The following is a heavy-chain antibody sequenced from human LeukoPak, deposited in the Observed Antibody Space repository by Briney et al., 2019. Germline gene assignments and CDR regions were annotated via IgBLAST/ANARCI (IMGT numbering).Heavy chain of an antibody. V-gene: IGHV1-69*04. CDR1: GGTFSSYA. CDR2: IIPILGIA. D-gene: IGHD3-16*01. Sequence: SVKVSCKASGGTFSSYAISWVRQAPGHGLEWMGRIIPILGIANYAQKFQGRVTITADKSTSTAYMELSSLRSEDTAVYYCARAPFGGSSYYYYYYGMDVWGQGTTVTVSS. CDR3: ARAPFGGSSYYYYYYGMDV. J-gene: IGHJ6*02.